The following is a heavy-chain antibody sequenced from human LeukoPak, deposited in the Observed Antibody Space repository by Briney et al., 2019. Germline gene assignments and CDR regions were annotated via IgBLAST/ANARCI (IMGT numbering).Heavy chain of an antibody. D-gene: IGHD3-9*01. CDR3: AGSDTTGYSPREWDYWYFDL. CDR2: ISSGSPYI. V-gene: IGHV3-21*01. CDR1: KFTSSTIS. J-gene: IGHJ2*01. Sequence: GGSLEFSFQAPKFTSSTISLTGSGQPPGKGREWVSSISSGSPYIYYADSVKGRFTISRDNAKNSLYLQMNSLRAEDTAVYYCAGSDTTGYSPREWDYWYFDLWGRGTLVTVSS.